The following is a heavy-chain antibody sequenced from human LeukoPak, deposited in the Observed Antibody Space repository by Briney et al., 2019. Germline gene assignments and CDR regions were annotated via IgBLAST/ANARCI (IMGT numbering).Heavy chain of an antibody. V-gene: IGHV3-73*01. D-gene: IGHD6-19*01. CDR2: IGGKPKGYAT. Sequence: GGSLRLSCAASGFSFSDCDMNWVRQAPGKGLEWVGRIGGKPKGYATAYAASVKGRFTISRDESKNTAYLQMNSLRPEDKAVYYCTTYSCGHHWGQGTLVTVSS. CDR1: GFSFSDCD. CDR3: TTYSCGHH. J-gene: IGHJ5*02.